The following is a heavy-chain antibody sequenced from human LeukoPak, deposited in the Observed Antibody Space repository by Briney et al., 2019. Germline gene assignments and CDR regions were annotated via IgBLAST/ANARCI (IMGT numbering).Heavy chain of an antibody. CDR2: IYSSGST. V-gene: IGHV4-4*07. J-gene: IGHJ4*02. D-gene: IGHD6-19*01. CDR3: ARDPPIAVAGTIDY. CDR1: GGSISSYY. Sequence: PSETLSLTCTVSGGSISSYYWSWIRQPAGKGLEWIGRIYSSGSTNYNPSLKSRVTISVDKSKNQFSLKLSSVTAADTAVYYCARDPPIAVAGTIDYSGPRTLVTLSS.